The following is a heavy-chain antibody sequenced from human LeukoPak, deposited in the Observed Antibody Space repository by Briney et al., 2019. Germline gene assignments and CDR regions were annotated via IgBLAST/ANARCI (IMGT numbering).Heavy chain of an antibody. CDR3: AREREAVAGTPLDY. CDR1: GYTFTGYY. CDR2: INPNSGGT. J-gene: IGHJ4*02. Sequence: SVKVSCKASGYTFTGYYMHWVRQAPGQGLEWMGWINPNSGGTNYAQKFQGRVTMTRDTSISTAYMELSRLRSDDTAVYYCAREREAVAGTPLDYWGQGTLVTVSS. D-gene: IGHD6-19*01. V-gene: IGHV1-2*02.